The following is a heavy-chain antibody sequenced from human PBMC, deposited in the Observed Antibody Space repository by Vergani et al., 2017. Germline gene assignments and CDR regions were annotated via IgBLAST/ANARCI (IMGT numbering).Heavy chain of an antibody. CDR3: ASINLDFDGSGKGYYFSGMDV. D-gene: IGHD3-10*01. CDR1: GGSFSTGSQS. J-gene: IGHJ6*02. CDR2: IYTSGAT. V-gene: IGHV4-61*02. Sequence: QVQLQESGPGLVKPSQTLSLTCTVSGGSFSTGSQSGTWLRQSAGKELECIGRIYTSGATTYNPSLRSRAIMSVDASKKRFSLKLSSVTAADTAVYYCASINLDFDGSGKGYYFSGMDVWGQXP.